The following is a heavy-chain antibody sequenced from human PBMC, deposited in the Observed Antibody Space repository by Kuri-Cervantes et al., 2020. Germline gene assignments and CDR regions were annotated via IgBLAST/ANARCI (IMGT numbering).Heavy chain of an antibody. CDR3: ARDLSSVTTSLGYYFDY. J-gene: IGHJ4*02. V-gene: IGHV3-33*01. CDR1: GFTFSSYG. Sequence: GGSLRLSCAASGFTFSSYGMRWVRQAPGKGLEWVAVIWYDGSNKYYADSVKGRFTISRDNSKNTLYLQMNSLRAEDTAVYYCARDLSSVTTSLGYYFDYWGQGTLVTVSS. D-gene: IGHD4-17*01. CDR2: IWYDGSNK.